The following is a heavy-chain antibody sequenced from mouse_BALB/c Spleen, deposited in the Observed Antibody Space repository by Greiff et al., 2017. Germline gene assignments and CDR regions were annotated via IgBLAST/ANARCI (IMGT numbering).Heavy chain of an antibody. CDR2: ISYSGST. V-gene: IGHV3-2*02. D-gene: IGHD2-14*01. Sequence: EVKLLESGPGLVKPSQSLSLTCTVTGYSITSDYAWNWIRQFPGNKLEWMGYISYSGSTSYNPSLKSRISITRDTSKNQFFLQLNSVTTEDTATYYCSYYRYEDYAMDYWGQGTSVTVSS. CDR1: GYSITSDYA. CDR3: SYYRYEDYAMDY. J-gene: IGHJ4*01.